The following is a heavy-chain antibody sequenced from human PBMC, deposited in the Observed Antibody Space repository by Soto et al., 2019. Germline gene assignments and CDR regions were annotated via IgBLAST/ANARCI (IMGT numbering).Heavy chain of an antibody. D-gene: IGHD6-19*01. CDR3: AKADGIAVAGTGHPSDY. CDR1: GFTFSSYG. V-gene: IGHV3-30*18. CDR2: ISYDGSNK. J-gene: IGHJ4*02. Sequence: QVQLVESGGGVVQPGRSLRLSCAASGFTFSSYGMHWVRQAPGKGLEWVAVISYDGSNKYYADSVKGRFTISRDNSKNTLYLQMNSLRAEDTAVYYCAKADGIAVAGTGHPSDYWGQGTLVTVSS.